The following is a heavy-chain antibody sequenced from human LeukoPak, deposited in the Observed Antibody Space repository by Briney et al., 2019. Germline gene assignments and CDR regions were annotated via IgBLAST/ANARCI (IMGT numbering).Heavy chain of an antibody. V-gene: IGHV4-34*01. Sequence: SETLSLTCAVYGGSFIGYYWSWIRQPPGKGMEWIGEINHSGSTNYNPSLKSRVTISVRTSKNQFSLKLSSVTAADTALYYCARLWSTYCSGGSCPHQPNYWGQGTLVTVSS. CDR2: INHSGST. CDR1: GGSFIGYY. D-gene: IGHD2-15*01. CDR3: ARLWSTYCSGGSCPHQPNY. J-gene: IGHJ4*02.